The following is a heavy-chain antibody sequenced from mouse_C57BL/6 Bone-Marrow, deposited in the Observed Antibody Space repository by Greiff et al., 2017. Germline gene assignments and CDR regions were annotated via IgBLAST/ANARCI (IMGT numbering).Heavy chain of an antibody. D-gene: IGHD1-1*01. CDR1: GYTFTSYW. J-gene: IGHJ1*03. Sequence: QVQLQQPGAELVKPGASVRMSCKASGYTFTSYWITWVKQRPGQGLEWIGDIYPGSGSTNYNEKFKSKATLTVDTSSGTTYMQLSSLTSGDSAVYYWARRYDVRSYVYWYFDVWGTGTTVTVSS. CDR2: IYPGSGST. V-gene: IGHV1-55*01. CDR3: ARRYDVRSYVYWYFDV.